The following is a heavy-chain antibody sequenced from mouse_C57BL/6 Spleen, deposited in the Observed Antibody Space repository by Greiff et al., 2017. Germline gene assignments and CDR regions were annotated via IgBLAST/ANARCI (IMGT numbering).Heavy chain of an antibody. V-gene: IGHV1-82*01. J-gene: IGHJ2*01. Sequence: VKLMESGPELVKPGASVKISCKASGYAFSSSWMNWVKQRPGKGLEWIGRIYPGDGDTNYNGKFKGKATLTADKSSSTAYMQLSSLTSEDSAVYFCARWGTTVLDYWGQGTTLTVSS. D-gene: IGHD1-1*01. CDR3: ARWGTTVLDY. CDR1: GYAFSSSW. CDR2: IYPGDGDT.